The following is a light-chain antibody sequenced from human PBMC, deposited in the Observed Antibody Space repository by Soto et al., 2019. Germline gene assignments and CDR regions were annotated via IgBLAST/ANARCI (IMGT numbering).Light chain of an antibody. Sequence: IVMTQSPVTLSVSPGERVALSCRASQSVSDNLAWYQKKPGQAPRLLIYAASTRATGIPARFSGSGSGTEFTLTISSLQSEDFAVYYCQQYQSLPFTFGPGTKVHIE. J-gene: IGKJ3*01. CDR1: QSVSDN. CDR2: AAS. CDR3: QQYQSLPFT. V-gene: IGKV3-15*01.